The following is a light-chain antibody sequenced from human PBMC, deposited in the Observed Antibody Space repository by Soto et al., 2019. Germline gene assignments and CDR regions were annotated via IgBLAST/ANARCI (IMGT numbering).Light chain of an antibody. Sequence: VLTPSPGILALSPGELATLSCRASQSVSSSYLAWYQHNPGQAPRLLIYGASSRATGIPDRFSGSGSGTDFTLTISRLEPEDFAVYYCQQYGSSPPWTCGQGTKGDIK. CDR3: QQYGSSPPWT. CDR2: GAS. V-gene: IGKV3-20*01. J-gene: IGKJ1*01. CDR1: QSVSSSY.